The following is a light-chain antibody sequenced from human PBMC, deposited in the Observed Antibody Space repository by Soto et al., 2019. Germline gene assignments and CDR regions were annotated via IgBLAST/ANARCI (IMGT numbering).Light chain of an antibody. CDR3: SSYAGNDIFYV. J-gene: IGLJ1*01. CDR2: EVS. V-gene: IGLV2-8*01. Sequence: QSALAQPPSASGSPGQSVTISCAGTSNDVGGYNFVSWYQQHPGKAPKLMIFEVSKRPSGVPDRFSGSKSGNTASLTVSGLQAEDEPDYYCSSYAGNDIFYVFGTGTKVTV. CDR1: SNDVGGYNF.